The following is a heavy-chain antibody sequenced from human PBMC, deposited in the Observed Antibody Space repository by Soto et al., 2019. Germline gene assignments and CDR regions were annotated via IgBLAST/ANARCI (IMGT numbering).Heavy chain of an antibody. D-gene: IGHD2-15*01. CDR3: ARHSGVVVAATHFDY. CDR1: GGSISSYY. CDR2: IYYSGST. J-gene: IGHJ4*02. V-gene: IGHV4-59*08. Sequence: SETLSLTCTVSGGSISSYYWSWIRQPPGKGLEWIGYIYYSGSTNYNPSLKSRVTISVDTSKNQFSLKLSSVTAADTAVYYCARHSGVVVAATHFDYWGQGTLVTVSS.